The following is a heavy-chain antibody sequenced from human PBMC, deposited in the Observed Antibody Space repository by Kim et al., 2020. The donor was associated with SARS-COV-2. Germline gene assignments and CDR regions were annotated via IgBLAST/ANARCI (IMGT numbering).Heavy chain of an antibody. CDR3: ARDPLGPPPYSSSSPFDY. Sequence: ASVKVSCKASGYTFTGYYMHWVRQAPGQGLEWMGWINPNSGGTNYAQKFQGRVTMTRDTSISTAYMELSRLRSDDTAVYYCARDPLGPPPYSSSSPFDYWGQGPLVTVSS. D-gene: IGHD6-6*01. CDR1: GYTFTGYY. CDR2: INPNSGGT. J-gene: IGHJ4*02. V-gene: IGHV1-2*02.